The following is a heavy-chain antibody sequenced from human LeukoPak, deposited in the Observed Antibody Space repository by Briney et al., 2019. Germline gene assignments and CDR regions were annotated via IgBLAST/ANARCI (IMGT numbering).Heavy chain of an antibody. CDR3: ARGQEFDY. Sequence: WASVKVSCKASGYTFTSYAMHWVRQAPGQRLEWMGWINAGNGNTKYSQEFQGRVTMTRNTSISTAYMELSSLRSEDTAVYYCARGQEFDYWGQGTLVTVSS. J-gene: IGHJ4*02. V-gene: IGHV1-3*03. D-gene: IGHD3-10*01. CDR1: GYTFTSYA. CDR2: INAGNGNT.